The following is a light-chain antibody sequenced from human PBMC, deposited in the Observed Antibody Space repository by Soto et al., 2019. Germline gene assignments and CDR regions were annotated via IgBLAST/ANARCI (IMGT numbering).Light chain of an antibody. V-gene: IGKV3-15*01. J-gene: IGKJ1*01. CDR2: GAS. CDR3: QQYNKWPPRT. Sequence: EIVLTQSPGTLSLSPGERATLSCRASQSVSSSYLAWYQQKPGQAPRLLIYGASSRATGIPARFSGSGSGTDFTLTISSLQSEDFAVYYCQQYNKWPPRTFGQGTKVDIK. CDR1: QSVSSSY.